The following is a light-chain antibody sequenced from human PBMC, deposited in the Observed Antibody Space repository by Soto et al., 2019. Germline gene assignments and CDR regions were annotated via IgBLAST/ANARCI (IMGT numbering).Light chain of an antibody. CDR2: GAS. CDR3: QQYNNRPPWT. CDR1: QSVGSN. Sequence: EIVMTQSPATLSVSPGERATLSCGASQSVGSNLAWYQQKPGQAPRLLMYGASTRATGIPARFSGSGSGAEFTLTISSLQSEDFAVYYCQQYNNRPPWTFGQGTKVEIK. J-gene: IGKJ1*01. V-gene: IGKV3-15*01.